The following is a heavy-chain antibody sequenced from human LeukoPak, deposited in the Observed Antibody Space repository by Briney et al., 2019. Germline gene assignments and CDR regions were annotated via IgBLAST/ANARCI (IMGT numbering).Heavy chain of an antibody. CDR2: ISGSGGST. J-gene: IGHJ4*02. Sequence: TGGSLRLSCEASGFTFSSYAMSWVRQAPGKGLEWVSAISGSGGSTYYADSVKGRFTISRDNSKNTLYLQMNSLRAEDTAVYYCVTRGPYDILTGLEDCWGQGTLVTVSS. D-gene: IGHD3-9*01. CDR3: VTRGPYDILTGLEDC. V-gene: IGHV3-23*01. CDR1: GFTFSSYA.